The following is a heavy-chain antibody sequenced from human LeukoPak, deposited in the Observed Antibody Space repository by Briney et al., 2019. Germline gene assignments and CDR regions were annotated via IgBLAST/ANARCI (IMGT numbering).Heavy chain of an antibody. Sequence: GGSLRLSCTASGFTFSRYWMTWVRQGPGKGLEWVANIRQDGGDKYYVDSVKGRFTTSRDNAKNSLFLQMNSLRAEDTAVYYCARGSGICRYWGQGTLVTVSS. V-gene: IGHV3-7*01. J-gene: IGHJ4*02. D-gene: IGHD2-2*01. CDR3: ARGSGICRY. CDR1: GFTFSRYW. CDR2: IRQDGGDK.